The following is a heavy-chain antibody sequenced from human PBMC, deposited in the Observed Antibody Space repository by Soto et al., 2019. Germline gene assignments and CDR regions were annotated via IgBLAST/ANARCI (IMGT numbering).Heavy chain of an antibody. CDR1: GFTFSSYA. D-gene: IGHD5-12*01. J-gene: IGHJ4*02. Sequence: EVQLLESGGGLVQPGGSLRLSCAASGFTFSSYAMSWVRQAPGKGLEWVSAISGSGGSTYYADSVKGRFTISRDNSKNTLYLHMNSLSAEDTAVYYCAKDSGYVVPLLDYWGQGTLVTVSS. V-gene: IGHV3-23*01. CDR2: ISGSGGST. CDR3: AKDSGYVVPLLDY.